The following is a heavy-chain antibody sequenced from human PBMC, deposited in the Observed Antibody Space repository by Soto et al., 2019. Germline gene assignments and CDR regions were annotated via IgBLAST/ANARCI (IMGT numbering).Heavy chain of an antibody. CDR3: AISGYSYANHDAFDI. Sequence: PSETLSLTCAVYGGSFSGYYWSWIRQPPGKGLEWIGEINHSGSTNYNPSLKSRVTISVDTSKNQFSLKLSSVTAADTAVYYCAISGYSYANHDAFDIWGQGTMVTV. CDR2: INHSGST. CDR1: GGSFSGYY. J-gene: IGHJ3*02. D-gene: IGHD5-18*01. V-gene: IGHV4-34*01.